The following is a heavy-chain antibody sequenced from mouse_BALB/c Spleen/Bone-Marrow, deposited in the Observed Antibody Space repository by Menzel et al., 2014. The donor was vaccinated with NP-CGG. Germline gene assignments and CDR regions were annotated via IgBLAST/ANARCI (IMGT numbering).Heavy chain of an antibody. CDR2: INSSGGST. CDR3: AREDYDWFAY. V-gene: IGHV5-6-3*01. J-gene: IGHJ3*01. CDR1: GFTFSSYG. D-gene: IGHD2-4*01. Sequence: EVKVVESGGGLVQPGGSLKLSCAASGFTFSSYGMSWVRQTPDKRLELVATINSSGGSTYYPDSVKGRFTISRDNAKNTLYLQMSSLKSEDTAMYYCAREDYDWFAYWGQGTLVTVSA.